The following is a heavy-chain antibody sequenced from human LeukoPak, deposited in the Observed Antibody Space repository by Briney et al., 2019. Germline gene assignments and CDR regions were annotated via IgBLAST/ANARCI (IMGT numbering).Heavy chain of an antibody. J-gene: IGHJ4*02. CDR2: ISSSSSYT. V-gene: IGHV3-11*06. CDR3: ARLYCSSTSCYWSYFDY. CDR1: GFTFSDYY. Sequence: GGSLRLSCAASGFTFSDYYMSWSRQSRGKGLEGGSYISSSSSYTNYADSVKGRFTISRDNAKNSLYLQMNSLRAEDTAVYYCARLYCSSTSCYWSYFDYWGQGTLVTVSS. D-gene: IGHD2-2*01.